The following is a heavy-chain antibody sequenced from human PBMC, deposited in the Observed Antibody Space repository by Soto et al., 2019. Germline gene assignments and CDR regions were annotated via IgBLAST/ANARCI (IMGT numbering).Heavy chain of an antibody. CDR2: MNPKSGHA. V-gene: IGHV1-8*01. CDR1: GYTFINND. CDR3: GRGGPAAGFDF. Sequence: QVQLVQSGAEVKKPGASVRVACKASGYTFINNDIDWMRQAAGQGLEWMGWMNPKSGHAGYDTQFQGRVTMTRATSINTAYLELSSLTSDDTAVDYCGRGGPAAGFDFWGQGTLVTVSS. J-gene: IGHJ4*02. D-gene: IGHD6-13*01.